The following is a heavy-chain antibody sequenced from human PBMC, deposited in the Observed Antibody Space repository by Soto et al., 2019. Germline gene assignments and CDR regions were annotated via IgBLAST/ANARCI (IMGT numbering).Heavy chain of an antibody. D-gene: IGHD2-2*01. CDR2: ISYDGSNK. J-gene: IGHJ6*02. Sequence: HPGGSLRLSCAASGFTFSSYGMHWVRQAPGKGLEWVAVISYDGSNKYYADSVKGRFTISRDNSKNTLYLQMNSLRAEDTAVYYCAKDRGVRVVPAAHKKDYYYGMDVWGQGTTVTVSS. CDR1: GFTFSSYG. V-gene: IGHV3-30*18. CDR3: AKDRGVRVVPAAHKKDYYYGMDV.